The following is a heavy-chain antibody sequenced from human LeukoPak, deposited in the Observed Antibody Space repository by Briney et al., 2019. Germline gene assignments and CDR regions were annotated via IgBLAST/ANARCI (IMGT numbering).Heavy chain of an antibody. D-gene: IGHD1-26*01. CDR3: ARGGSYLSAFDI. CDR1: GFTFSSYS. Sequence: KPGGSLRLSCAASGFTFSSYSMNWVRQAPGKGLEWVSCISGSSSYIYSADSVKGRFTISRHNAKNSLYLQMNSLRAEDTAVYYCARGGSYLSAFDIWGQGTMVTVSS. J-gene: IGHJ3*02. V-gene: IGHV3-21*01. CDR2: ISGSSSYI.